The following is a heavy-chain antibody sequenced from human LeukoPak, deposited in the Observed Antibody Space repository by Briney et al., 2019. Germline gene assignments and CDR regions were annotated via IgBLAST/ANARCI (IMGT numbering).Heavy chain of an antibody. CDR3: AKSLTYYHENSDSI. D-gene: IGHD3-22*01. CDR1: GFTFSSYG. J-gene: IGHJ4*02. CDR2: ISNDGGTT. V-gene: IGHV3-30*18. Sequence: GGSLRLSCAASGFTFSSYGMHWVRQAPGKGPEWVAVISNDGGTTFYADSVKGRFTISRDNSKNTLYLQMNSLRAEDTAVYYCAKSLTYYHENSDSIWGQGTLVTVSS.